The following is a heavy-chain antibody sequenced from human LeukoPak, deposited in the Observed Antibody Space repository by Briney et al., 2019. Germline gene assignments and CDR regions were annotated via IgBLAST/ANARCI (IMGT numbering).Heavy chain of an antibody. Sequence: GGSLRLSCAASGFTLSSYWMSWVREAPGRGGEWGANIKQDGSEKYYVDSVKGRFTISRDNAKNSLYLQMNSLRAEDTAVYYCARHYSNYYYYYMDVWGKGTTVTVSS. J-gene: IGHJ6*03. V-gene: IGHV3-7*01. CDR1: GFTLSSYW. CDR2: IKQDGSEK. D-gene: IGHD4-11*01. CDR3: ARHYSNYYYYYMDV.